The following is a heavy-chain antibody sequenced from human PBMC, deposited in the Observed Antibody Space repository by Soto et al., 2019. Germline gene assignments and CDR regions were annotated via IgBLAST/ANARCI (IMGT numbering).Heavy chain of an antibody. D-gene: IGHD6-13*01. CDR2: IYWDDDK. J-gene: IGHJ4*02. CDR1: GFSLSTSGVG. V-gene: IGHV2-5*02. Sequence: QITLKESGPTLVKPTQTLTLTCTFSGFSLSTSGVGVGWIRQPPGKALEWLALIYWDDDKRYSPSLKSRLTSTTDTSKSQVGLTMTTMDPVDTATYYSAHSPYSSSWPSSDFHYSGQRTLVTVSS. CDR3: AHSPYSSSWPSSDFHY.